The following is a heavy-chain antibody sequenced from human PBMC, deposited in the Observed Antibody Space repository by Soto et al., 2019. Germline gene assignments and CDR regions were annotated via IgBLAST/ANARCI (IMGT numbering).Heavy chain of an antibody. CDR2: IYPGDSDT. Sequence: GESLKVSCKGSGYSFTSYWIGWGRQVPGKGLEWMGIIYPGDSDTRYSPSFQGQVTISADKSISTAYLQWSSLKASDTAMYYCARPALGMATRYYFDCWGQGTLVTVSS. D-gene: IGHD5-12*01. J-gene: IGHJ4*02. CDR1: GYSFTSYW. CDR3: ARPALGMATRYYFDC. V-gene: IGHV5-51*01.